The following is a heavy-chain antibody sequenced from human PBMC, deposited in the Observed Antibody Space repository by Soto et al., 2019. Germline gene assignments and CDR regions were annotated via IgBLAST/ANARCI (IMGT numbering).Heavy chain of an antibody. J-gene: IGHJ4*02. CDR1: GFTFSRYW. CDR3: ARDFEGSYGHGTFVY. D-gene: IGHD5-18*01. CDR2: IKQDGSEE. V-gene: IGHV3-7*03. Sequence: GGSLRLSCAASGFTFSRYWMSWVRQAPRKGLEWVANIKQDGSEEYYVDSVKGRFTISRDNAKNSGYLQMNSLRAEDTAVYYCARDFEGSYGHGTFVYRGQGPMVTVYS.